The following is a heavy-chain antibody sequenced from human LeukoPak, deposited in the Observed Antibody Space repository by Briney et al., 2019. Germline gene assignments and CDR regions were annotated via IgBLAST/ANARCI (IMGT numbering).Heavy chain of an antibody. CDR3: AKVPRDFLFGMIITGAFDI. CDR2: ISGSGGST. Sequence: GGSLRLSCAASGFTFSSYAMSWVRQAPGKGLEWVSAISGSGGSTYYADSVKGRFTISRDNSKNTLYLQMNSLRAEDTAVYYCAKVPRDFLFGMIITGAFDIWGQGTMVTVSS. CDR1: GFTFSSYA. V-gene: IGHV3-23*01. D-gene: IGHD3-16*01. J-gene: IGHJ3*02.